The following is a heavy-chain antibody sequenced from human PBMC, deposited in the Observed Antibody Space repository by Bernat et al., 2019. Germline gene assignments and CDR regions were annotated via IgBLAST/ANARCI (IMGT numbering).Heavy chain of an antibody. CDR3: ARGRADGMDV. Sequence: QVELQESGPGLVKPSETLSLTCTVSGGSISIYSWSWIRQPPGKGLEWIGYIYYSGSTNYSPSLKSRVTISVDTSKNQFSLNLRSVTAADTAVYYCARGRADGMDVWGQGTTVTVSS. V-gene: IGHV4-59*01. CDR1: GGSISIYS. D-gene: IGHD6-25*01. J-gene: IGHJ6*02. CDR2: IYYSGST.